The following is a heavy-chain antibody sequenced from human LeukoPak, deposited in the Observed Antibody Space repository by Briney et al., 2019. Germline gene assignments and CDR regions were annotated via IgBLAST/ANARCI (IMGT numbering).Heavy chain of an antibody. CDR3: AKLIPYSGWPYDY. Sequence: GGSLRLSCAASGFTFSSYGMSWVRQAPGRGLEGVSTITDNGGNSYYADSVKGRFTISRDSSKNMVYLQMPSVRVEDTALYYCAKLIPYSGWPYDYWGQGTLVTVSS. CDR2: ITDNGGNS. CDR1: GFTFSSYG. V-gene: IGHV3-23*01. J-gene: IGHJ4*02. D-gene: IGHD5-12*01.